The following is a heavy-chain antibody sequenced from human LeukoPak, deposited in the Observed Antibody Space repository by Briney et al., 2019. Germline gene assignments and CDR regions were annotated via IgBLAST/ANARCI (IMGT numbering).Heavy chain of an antibody. CDR1: GFSFSSYN. J-gene: IGHJ4*02. V-gene: IGHV3-21*01. D-gene: IGHD3-10*01. CDR2: ISSSSSYM. CDR3: ARVRRWFGDLDY. Sequence: GGSLRLSCAASGFSFSSYNMNWVRQAPGKGLEWVSSISSSSSYMYYADSVKGRFTISRDNAKNSLYLQMNSLRAEDTAVYYCARVRRWFGDLDYWGQGTLVTVSS.